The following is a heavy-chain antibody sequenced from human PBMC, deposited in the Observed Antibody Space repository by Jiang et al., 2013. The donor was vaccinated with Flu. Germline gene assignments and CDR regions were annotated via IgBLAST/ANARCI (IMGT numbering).Heavy chain of an antibody. D-gene: IGHD5-18*01. V-gene: IGHV1-69*04. CDR2: IIPILGIA. J-gene: IGHJ4*02. Sequence: AEVKKPGSSVKVSVQGFWRHLQQLCLSAGCDRPLDKGLEWMGRIIPILGIANYAQKFQGRVTITADESQSTAYMXLSSLRSEDTAVYYCAREFFQDGYGGPFDYWGQG. CDR1: RHLQQLCL. CDR3: AREFFQDGYGGPFDY.